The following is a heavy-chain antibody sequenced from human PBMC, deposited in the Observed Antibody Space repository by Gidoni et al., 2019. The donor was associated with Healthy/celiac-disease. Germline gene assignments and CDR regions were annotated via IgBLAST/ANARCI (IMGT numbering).Heavy chain of an antibody. CDR3: ARGKRGSTSFTYYYYYGMDV. Sequence: QVQLQQWGAGLLKPSETLSLPCAVYCGSFSGYYWSWIRQPPGKGLEWIGEINHSGSTNYNPSLKSRVTISVDTSKNQFSLKLSSVTAADTAVYYCARGKRGSTSFTYYYYYGMDVWGQGTTVTVSS. CDR2: INHSGST. V-gene: IGHV4-34*01. J-gene: IGHJ6*02. CDR1: CGSFSGYY. D-gene: IGHD2-2*01.